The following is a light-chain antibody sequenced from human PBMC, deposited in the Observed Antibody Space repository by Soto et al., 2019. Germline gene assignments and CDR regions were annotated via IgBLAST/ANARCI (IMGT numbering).Light chain of an antibody. CDR2: DAS. CDR3: QQADSFPLT. V-gene: IGKV1-33*01. J-gene: IGKJ5*01. Sequence: DIQMTQSPSSLSASVGDRVTITCQASQDISNYLNWYQQKPGKAPKLLIYDASNMETGVPSRFSASGSGADFTLTISSLQPEDFATYYCQQADSFPLTFGQGTRLEIK. CDR1: QDISNY.